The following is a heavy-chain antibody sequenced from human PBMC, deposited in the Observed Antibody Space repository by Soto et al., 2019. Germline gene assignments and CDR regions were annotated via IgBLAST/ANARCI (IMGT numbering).Heavy chain of an antibody. CDR2: IWHDGSNK. CDR1: GFTLSSYG. D-gene: IGHD5-12*01. Sequence: QVQLVESGGGVVQPGRSLRLSCAASGFTLSSYGMHWVRQAPGKGLDWVAVIWHDGSNKYYADSVRGRFTISRDNSENTLYLQMNSLRAEDTAVYYCARDLERWLPYFDYWGQGTLVTVSS. J-gene: IGHJ4*02. CDR3: ARDLERWLPYFDY. V-gene: IGHV3-33*01.